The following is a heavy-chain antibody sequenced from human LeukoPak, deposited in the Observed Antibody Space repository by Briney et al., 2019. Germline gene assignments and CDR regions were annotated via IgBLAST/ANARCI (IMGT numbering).Heavy chain of an antibody. CDR1: GFTFSNYA. J-gene: IGHJ4*02. V-gene: IGHV3-30*02. D-gene: IGHD2-2*01. CDR3: AKDFSRIVVVPADMGY. CDR2: IRYDGSNK. Sequence: GGSLRLSCAASGFTFSNYAIHWVRQAPGKGLEWVAVIRYDGSNKYYADSVKGRFTISRDNSKNTLYLQMNSLRAEDTAVYYCAKDFSRIVVVPADMGYWGQGTLVTVSS.